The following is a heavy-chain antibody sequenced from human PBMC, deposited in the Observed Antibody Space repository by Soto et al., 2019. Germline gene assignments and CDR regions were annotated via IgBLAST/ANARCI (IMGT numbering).Heavy chain of an antibody. D-gene: IGHD3-10*01. CDR3: ARDQMVRNGYYYYYGMDV. J-gene: IGHJ6*02. CDR2: INPNSGGT. CDR1: GYTFTGYY. V-gene: IGHV1-2*04. Sequence: QVQLVQSGAEVKKPGASVKVSCKASGYTFTGYYMHWVRQAPGQGLEWMGWINPNSGGTNYAQKFQGWVTMTRDTSISTAYMELSRLRSDDTAVYYCARDQMVRNGYYYYYGMDVWGQGTTVTVSS.